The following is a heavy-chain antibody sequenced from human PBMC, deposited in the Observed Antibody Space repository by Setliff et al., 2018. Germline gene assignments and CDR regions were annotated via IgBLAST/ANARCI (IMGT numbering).Heavy chain of an antibody. D-gene: IGHD1-26*01. CDR3: ARCWDLVRVNAFDI. V-gene: IGHV4-34*01. CDR1: GGSFSGYY. Sequence: SETLSLTCAVDGGSFSGYYWSWIRQSPGKGLEWIGEINYGGFTKYNPSLKSRATISVDTSKNQFSLKLSSVTAADTAVYYCARCWDLVRVNAFDIWDQGSLVTVSS. CDR2: INYGGFT. J-gene: IGHJ3*02.